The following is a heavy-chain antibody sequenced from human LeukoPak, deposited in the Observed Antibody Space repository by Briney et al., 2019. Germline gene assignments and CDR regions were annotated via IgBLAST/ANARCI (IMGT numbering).Heavy chain of an antibody. J-gene: IGHJ3*02. Sequence: GGSLRLSCAASEFTFSNHAMSWVRQAPGKGLDWVSGISGRGGSTYCADSVKGRFTISRDNSENTLYLQMNSLRAEDTAVYYCASDTIFGVVNDAFDIWGQGTMVTVSS. D-gene: IGHD3-3*01. V-gene: IGHV3-23*01. CDR3: ASDTIFGVVNDAFDI. CDR1: EFTFSNHA. CDR2: ISGRGGST.